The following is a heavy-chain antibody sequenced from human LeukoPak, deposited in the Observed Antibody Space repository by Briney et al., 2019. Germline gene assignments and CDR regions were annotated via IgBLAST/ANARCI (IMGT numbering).Heavy chain of an antibody. CDR2: ISWNSGSI. V-gene: IGHV3-9*01. CDR1: GFTFDDYA. CDR3: AKLHCSSTSCYKIDY. J-gene: IGHJ4*02. D-gene: IGHD2-2*02. Sequence: GGSLRLSCAASGFTFDDYAMHWVRQVPGKGLEWVSGISWNSGSIVYADSVKGRFTISRDNAKNSLYLQMNSLRAEDTAVYYCAKLHCSSTSCYKIDYWGQGTLVTVSS.